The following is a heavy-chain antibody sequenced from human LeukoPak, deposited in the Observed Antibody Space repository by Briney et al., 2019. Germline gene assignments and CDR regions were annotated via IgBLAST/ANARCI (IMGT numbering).Heavy chain of an antibody. CDR2: IYYSGST. CDR3: ARHVEMATIAYYYYGMDV. CDR1: GGSISSGGYY. Sequence: SETLSLTCTVSGGSISSGGYYWSWIRQHPGKGLEWIGYIYYSGSTYYNPSLKSRVTISVDTSKNQFSLKLSSVTAADTAVYYCARHVEMATIAYYYYGMDVWGQGTMVTVSS. J-gene: IGHJ6*02. D-gene: IGHD5-24*01. V-gene: IGHV4-31*03.